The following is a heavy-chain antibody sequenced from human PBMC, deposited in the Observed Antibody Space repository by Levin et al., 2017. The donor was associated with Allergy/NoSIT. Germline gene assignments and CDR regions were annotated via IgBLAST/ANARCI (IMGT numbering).Heavy chain of an antibody. J-gene: IGHJ4*02. Sequence: ASVKVSCKASGGTFSSYAISWVRQAPGQGLEWMGGIIPIFGTANYAQKFQGRVTITADESTSTAYMELSSLRSEDTAVHYCARRTAAAGAYYFDYWGQGTLVTVSS. CDR3: ARRTAAAGAYYFDY. CDR2: IIPIFGTA. V-gene: IGHV1-69*13. CDR1: GGTFSSYA. D-gene: IGHD6-13*01.